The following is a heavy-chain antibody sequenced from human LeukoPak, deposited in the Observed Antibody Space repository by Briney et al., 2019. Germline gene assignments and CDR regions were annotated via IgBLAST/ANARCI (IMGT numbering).Heavy chain of an antibody. CDR2: INPNSGGT. D-gene: IGHD3-10*01. CDR1: GYTFTGYY. J-gene: IGHJ4*02. CDR3: ARDLTSFGSFDY. V-gene: IGHV1-2*02. Sequence: ASVKVSCKASGYTFTGYYMHWVRQAPGQGLEWMGWINPNSGGTNYAQKFQGRVTMTRDTSISTAYMELSRLRSDDTAVYYCARDLTSFGSFDYWGQGTLVTVSS.